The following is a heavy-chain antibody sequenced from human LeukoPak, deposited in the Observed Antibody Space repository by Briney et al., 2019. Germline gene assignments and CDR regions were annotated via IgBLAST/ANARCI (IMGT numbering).Heavy chain of an antibody. CDR1: GFPFSSYS. CDR2: IYYSGST. J-gene: IGHJ3*02. Sequence: GSLRLSCAASGFPFSSYSMTWVRQPPGKGLEWIGSIYYSGSTYYNPSLKSRVTISVDTSKNQFSLKLSSVTAADTAVYYCAAPVTTVTTAAFDIWGQGTMVTVSS. V-gene: IGHV4-39*01. D-gene: IGHD4-17*01. CDR3: AAPVTTVTTAAFDI.